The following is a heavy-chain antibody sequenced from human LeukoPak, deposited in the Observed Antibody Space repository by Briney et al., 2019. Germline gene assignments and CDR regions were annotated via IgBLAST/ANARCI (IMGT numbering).Heavy chain of an antibody. J-gene: IGHJ3*02. Sequence: GGSLRLSCAASGFTFSSYGMHWVRQAPGKGLEWVAFIRYDGSNKYYADSVKGRFTISRDNSKNTLYLQMNSLRAEDTAVYYCANLVDYPDAFDIWGQGTMVTVSS. CDR1: GFTFSSYG. CDR2: IRYDGSNK. CDR3: ANLVDYPDAFDI. D-gene: IGHD4-11*01. V-gene: IGHV3-30*02.